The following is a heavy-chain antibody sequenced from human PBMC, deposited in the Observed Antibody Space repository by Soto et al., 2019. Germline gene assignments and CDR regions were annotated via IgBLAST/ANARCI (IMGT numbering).Heavy chain of an antibody. J-gene: IGHJ4*02. CDR2: IYYSGST. V-gene: IGHV4-59*08. CDR3: ARRWGRSFDY. D-gene: IGHD2-15*01. CDR1: GGSISNYY. Sequence: PSETLSLTCTVSGGSISNYYWSWIRQPPGKGLEWIGYIYYSGSTNCNPSLKSRVTISVDTSKNQFSLKLSSVTAADTAVYYCARRWGRSFDYWGQGTLVTVSS.